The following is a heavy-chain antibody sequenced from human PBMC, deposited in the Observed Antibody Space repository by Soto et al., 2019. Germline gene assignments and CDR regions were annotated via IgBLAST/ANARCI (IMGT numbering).Heavy chain of an antibody. J-gene: IGHJ6*02. CDR1: GGTFSSYA. CDR2: IIPIFGTA. Sequence: SVKVSCKASGGTFSSYAISWVRQAPGQGLEWMGGIIPIFGTANYAQKFQGRVTITADESTSTAYMELSSLRSEDTAVYYCARDSVGGYCIVGSRCAVGTHYYGMDVWGQGTTVTVSS. CDR3: ARDSVGGYCIVGSRCAVGTHYYGMDV. V-gene: IGHV1-69*13. D-gene: IGHD2-15*01.